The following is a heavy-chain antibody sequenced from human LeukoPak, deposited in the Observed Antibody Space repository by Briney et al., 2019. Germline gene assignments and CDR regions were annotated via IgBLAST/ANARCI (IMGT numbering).Heavy chain of an antibody. CDR1: GFTFSSYA. J-gene: IGHJ4*02. V-gene: IGHV3-23*01. CDR3: AKDRSGSYWGKNFDY. Sequence: GGSLRLSCAASGFTFSSYAMSWVRQAPGKGLEWVSAISGSGGSTYYADSVKGRFTVSRDNSKNTLYLQMNSLRAEDTAVYYCAKDRSGSYWGKNFDYWGQGTLVTASS. CDR2: ISGSGGST. D-gene: IGHD3-10*01.